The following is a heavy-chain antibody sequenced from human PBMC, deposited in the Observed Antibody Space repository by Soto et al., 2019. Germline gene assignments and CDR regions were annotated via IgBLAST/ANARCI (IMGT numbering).Heavy chain of an antibody. CDR2: INPDSGAT. CDR1: GYSFTGYY. Sequence: HEHLVQSGAEVKRPGASLKVSCKASGYSFTGYYIHWVRQAPGQGLEWMGWINPDSGATNYAQNFQGRVTLTSDTSISTASMDPTRLTSDATAVYYCARGNNGTGGYPFPYFDYWGQGIVVIVSS. D-gene: IGHD2-8*02. J-gene: IGHJ4*02. V-gene: IGHV1-2*02. CDR3: ARGNNGTGGYPFPYFDY.